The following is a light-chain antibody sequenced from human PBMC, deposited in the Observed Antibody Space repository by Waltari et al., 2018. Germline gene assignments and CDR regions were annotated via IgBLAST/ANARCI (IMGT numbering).Light chain of an antibody. V-gene: IGLV1-47*01. Sequence: QSVLTQPPSASGTPGQKVTISCNGSSSNIGSNYVYWYQQFPGTAPKLLIFKNNQLPSGVPDRLSDSKSVTSASRAINGLRSEDEAVYYCAAWDDSLSGLVLGGGTKVTVL. CDR1: SSNIGSNY. CDR3: AAWDDSLSGLV. CDR2: KNN. J-gene: IGLJ3*02.